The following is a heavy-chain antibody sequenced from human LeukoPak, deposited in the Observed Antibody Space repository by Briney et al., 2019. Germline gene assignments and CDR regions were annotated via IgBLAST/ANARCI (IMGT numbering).Heavy chain of an antibody. J-gene: IGHJ4*02. CDR2: INHSGST. D-gene: IGHD6-19*01. Sequence: SETLSLTFAVYGGSFSGYYWSWIRQPPGKGLEWIGEINHSGSTNYNPSLKSRVTISVDTSKNQFSLKLSSVTAADTAVYYCARIGIAVAGRVYWGQGTLVTVSS. CDR3: ARIGIAVAGRVY. V-gene: IGHV4-34*01. CDR1: GGSFSGYY.